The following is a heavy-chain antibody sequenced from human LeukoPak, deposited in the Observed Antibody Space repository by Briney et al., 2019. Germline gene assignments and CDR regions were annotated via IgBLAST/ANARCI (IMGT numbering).Heavy chain of an antibody. CDR1: GYTFTGYY. Sequence: ASVKVSCKASGYTFTGYYMHWVRQAPGQGLEWMGWINPNSGGTNYAQKFQGRVTMTRDTSISTAYMELSRLRSDDTAVYYCARLRSRGYYYPDAFDIWGQGTMVTVSS. D-gene: IGHD3-22*01. CDR2: INPNSGGT. CDR3: ARLRSRGYYYPDAFDI. J-gene: IGHJ3*02. V-gene: IGHV1-2*02.